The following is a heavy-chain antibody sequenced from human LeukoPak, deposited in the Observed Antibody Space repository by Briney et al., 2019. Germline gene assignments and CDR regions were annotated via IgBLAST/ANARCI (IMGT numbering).Heavy chain of an antibody. Sequence: SETLSLTCTVSGGSISSYYWSWIRQPPGKGLEWIGYIYYSGSTNYNPSLKSRVTISVDTSKNQFSLNLSSVTAADTAVYYCASAPHFFDTSGSRYYFDYWGQGALDTVSS. D-gene: IGHD3-22*01. V-gene: IGHV4-59*12. CDR2: IYYSGST. J-gene: IGHJ4*02. CDR1: GGSISSYY. CDR3: ASAPHFFDTSGSRYYFDY.